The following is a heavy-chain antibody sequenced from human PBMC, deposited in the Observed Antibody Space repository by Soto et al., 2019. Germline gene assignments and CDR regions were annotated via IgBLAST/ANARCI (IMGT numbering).Heavy chain of an antibody. CDR3: ARPDPVYRSGWGEYFQH. J-gene: IGHJ1*01. D-gene: IGHD6-19*01. V-gene: IGHV4-39*01. CDR2: IYTSGNI. Sequence: QVQLQESGPGLVKPLETLSLTCTVSGGSFSSSSDYWAWLRQAPGKGLEWLGTIYTSGNIYYNPSLKSRVTTSVDTSRNQFSLKLTSVTAADTAVYYCARPDPVYRSGWGEYFQHWGPGTLVTVSS. CDR1: GGSFSSSSDY.